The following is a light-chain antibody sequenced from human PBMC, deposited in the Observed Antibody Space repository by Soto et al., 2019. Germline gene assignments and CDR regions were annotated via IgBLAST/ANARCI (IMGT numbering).Light chain of an antibody. V-gene: IGLV2-14*01. Sequence: QSSLTQPATASGSPGQPIIISCTGRSSDVGGYNYVSWYQQYPGKVPRLMIYEVYNRPSGVSNRFSGSKSVNTASLTISGLQAEDEADYYCSSYTSSSAYVFGTGTKVTVL. J-gene: IGLJ1*01. CDR2: EVY. CDR1: SSDVGGYNY. CDR3: SSYTSSSAYV.